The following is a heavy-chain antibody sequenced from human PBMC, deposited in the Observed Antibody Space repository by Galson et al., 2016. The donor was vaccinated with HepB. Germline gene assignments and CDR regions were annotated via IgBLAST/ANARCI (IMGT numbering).Heavy chain of an antibody. Sequence: SLRLSCAASGFTFSSYTMNWVRQAPGKGLEWVSYISSNGATIYYADSVKGRFTLTRDNAQNSLYLQMNSLRAGDTALYHLSKDKRSGSGSVHYYYYGMDVWGQGTTVTVSS. CDR1: GFTFSSYT. CDR3: SKDKRSGSGSVHYYYYGMDV. D-gene: IGHD3-10*01. CDR2: ISSNGATI. V-gene: IGHV3-48*04. J-gene: IGHJ6*02.